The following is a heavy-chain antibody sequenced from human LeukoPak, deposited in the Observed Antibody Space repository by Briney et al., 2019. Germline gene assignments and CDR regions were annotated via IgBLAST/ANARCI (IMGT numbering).Heavy chain of an antibody. CDR1: GFTFSSYW. J-gene: IGHJ4*02. Sequence: GGSLRLSCAASGFTFSSYWMNWVRQAPGKGLEWVACIKEDGSEKYYVGSVKGRFTISRDNARHSLFLQMTSLRAEDTAVYYCARNWGHFDFRGQGSLVTVSS. D-gene: IGHD7-27*01. CDR3: ARNWGHFDF. CDR2: IKEDGSEK. V-gene: IGHV3-7*04.